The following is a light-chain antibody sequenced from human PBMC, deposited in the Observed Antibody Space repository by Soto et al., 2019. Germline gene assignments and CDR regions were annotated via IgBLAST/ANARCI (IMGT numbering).Light chain of an antibody. CDR1: SSDVGGYNY. V-gene: IGLV2-14*01. J-gene: IGLJ7*01. CDR2: EVS. Sequence: QSALTQPASVSGSPGQSITISCTGNSSDVGGYNYVSWYQQHPGKAPKLIIYEVSDRPSGVSHRFSGSKSGNTASLTISGLQAEDEADYYCNSYTIISAPFVFGAGTQLTVL. CDR3: NSYTIISAPFV.